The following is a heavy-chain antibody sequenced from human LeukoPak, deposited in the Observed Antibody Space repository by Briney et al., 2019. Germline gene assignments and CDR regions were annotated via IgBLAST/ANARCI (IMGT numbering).Heavy chain of an antibody. D-gene: IGHD3-10*01. CDR2: IYYSGST. Sequence: SETLTLTCTVSGGSISSSSYYWGWIRQPPGKGLEWIGYIYYSGSTYYNPSLKSRVTISVDTSKNQFSLKLSSVTAADTAVYYCARSEYGSVDYWGQGTLVTVSS. CDR1: GGSISSSSYY. J-gene: IGHJ4*02. V-gene: IGHV4-31*03. CDR3: ARSEYGSVDY.